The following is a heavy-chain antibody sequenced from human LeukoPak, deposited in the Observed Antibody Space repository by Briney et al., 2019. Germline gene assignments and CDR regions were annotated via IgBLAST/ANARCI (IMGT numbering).Heavy chain of an antibody. D-gene: IGHD3-22*01. Sequence: GGSLRLSCAASGLTFSTNWMSWVRQAPGTGLEWVANMKQDGREKYYVDSVKGRFTISRDNAKNSLYLQMNSLRAEDTAVYYCARGLTYYYDSSGHDAFDIWGQGTMVTVSS. CDR3: ARGLTYYYDSSGHDAFDI. J-gene: IGHJ3*02. CDR2: MKQDGREK. CDR1: GLTFSTNW. V-gene: IGHV3-7*01.